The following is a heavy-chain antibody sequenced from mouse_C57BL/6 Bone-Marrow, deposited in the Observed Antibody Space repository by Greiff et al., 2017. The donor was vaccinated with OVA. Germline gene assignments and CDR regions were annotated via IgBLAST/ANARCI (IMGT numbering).Heavy chain of an antibody. J-gene: IGHJ4*01. CDR2: IWRGGST. CDR1: GFSLTSYG. Sequence: QVQLQQSGPGLVQPSQSLSITCTVSGFSLTSYGVHWVRQSPGKGLEWLGVIWRGGSTDYNAAFMSRLSITKDNSKSQVFFKMNSLQADDTAIYYCAKRDTVVARGAMDYWGQGTSVTVSS. V-gene: IGHV2-5*01. CDR3: AKRDTVVARGAMDY. D-gene: IGHD1-1*01.